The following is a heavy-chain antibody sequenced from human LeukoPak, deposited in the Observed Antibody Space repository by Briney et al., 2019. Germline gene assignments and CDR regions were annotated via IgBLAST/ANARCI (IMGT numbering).Heavy chain of an antibody. D-gene: IGHD3-10*01. Sequence: ASVKVSCKASGRTFSSYAISWVRQAPGQGLEWIGGIIPIFGTANYAQKFQGRVTITADESTSTAYMELSSLRSEDTAVYYCARFGELLSQFDYWGQGTLVTVSS. CDR2: IIPIFGTA. J-gene: IGHJ4*02. CDR1: GRTFSSYA. V-gene: IGHV1-69*13. CDR3: ARFGELLSQFDY.